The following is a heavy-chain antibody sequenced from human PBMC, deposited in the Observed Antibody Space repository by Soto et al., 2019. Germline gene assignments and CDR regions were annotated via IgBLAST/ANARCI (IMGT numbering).Heavy chain of an antibody. CDR1: GFTFSDYY. D-gene: IGHD4-17*01. Sequence: PGGSLRLSCAASGFTFSDYYMSWIRQAPGKGLEWVSYISSSGSTIYYADSVKGRFTISRDNAKNSLYLQMNSLRAEDTAVYYCARDRSRHSTVTTARVDCYFDYWGQGPLVTSPQ. CDR3: ARDRSRHSTVTTARVDCYFDY. V-gene: IGHV3-11*01. J-gene: IGHJ4*02. CDR2: ISSSGSTI.